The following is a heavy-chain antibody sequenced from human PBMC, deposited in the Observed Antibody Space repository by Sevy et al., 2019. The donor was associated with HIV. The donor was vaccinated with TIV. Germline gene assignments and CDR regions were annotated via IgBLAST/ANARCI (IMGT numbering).Heavy chain of an antibody. Sequence: SETLSLTCTVSGGSISSYYWSWIRQPPGKGLEWIVYIYYSGSTNYNPSLKSRVTISVDTSKNQFSLKLSSVTAADTAVYYCARARGIAARRGLDYWGQGTLVTVSS. CDR2: IYYSGST. V-gene: IGHV4-59*01. J-gene: IGHJ4*02. D-gene: IGHD6-6*01. CDR3: ARARGIAARRGLDY. CDR1: GGSISSYY.